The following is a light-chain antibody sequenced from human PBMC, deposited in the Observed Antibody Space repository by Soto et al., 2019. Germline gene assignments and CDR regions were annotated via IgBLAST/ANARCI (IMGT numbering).Light chain of an antibody. CDR2: GNS. J-gene: IGLJ3*02. V-gene: IGLV1-40*01. CDR1: SSNIGAGYD. CDR3: QSYDSSLSGWV. Sequence: QSVLTQPPSVSGAPGQRVTISCTGSSSNIGAGYDVHWYQQLPGTAPKLLSYGNSNRPSGVPDRFSGSKSGTSASLAITGLQAEDEAEDYCQSYDSSLSGWVFGGGTKLTVL.